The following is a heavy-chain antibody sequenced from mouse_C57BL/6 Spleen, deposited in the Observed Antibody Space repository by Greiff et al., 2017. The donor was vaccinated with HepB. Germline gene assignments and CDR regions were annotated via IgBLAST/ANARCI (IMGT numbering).Heavy chain of an antibody. V-gene: IGHV1-55*01. CDR1: GYTFTSYW. CDR2: IYPGSGST. CDR3: ARSIYYSYDGYYFDV. Sequence: VQLKQPGAELVKPGASVKMSCKASGYTFTSYWITWVKQRPGQGLEWIGDIYPGSGSTNYNEKFKSKATLTVDTSSSTTYMQLNSLTSEDSAVYYYARSIYYSYDGYYFDVWGTGTTVTVSS. J-gene: IGHJ1*03. D-gene: IGHD2-12*01.